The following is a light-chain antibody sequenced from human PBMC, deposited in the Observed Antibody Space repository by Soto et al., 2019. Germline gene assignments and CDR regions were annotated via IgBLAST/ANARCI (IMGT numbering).Light chain of an antibody. CDR2: AAS. CDR1: QSVSSY. V-gene: IGKV1-39*01. Sequence: DIQMTQSPSSLSASVGDRVIITCRASQSVSSYLNWYQQKIGQAPKLLISAASNLRSGVPSRFSGSGSGTEFTLTISGLEVEDFAIYFCQQSFTTPPYTFGQGTRL. J-gene: IGKJ2*01. CDR3: QQSFTTPPYT.